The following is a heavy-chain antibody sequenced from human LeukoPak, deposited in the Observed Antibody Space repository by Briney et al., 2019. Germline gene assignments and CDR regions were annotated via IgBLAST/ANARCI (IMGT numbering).Heavy chain of an antibody. CDR1: GFTVSSNY. D-gene: IGHD2-21*02. V-gene: IGHV3-53*04. J-gene: IGHJ3*02. Sequence: GGSLRLSCAASGFTVSSNYMSWVRQAPGKGLEWVSVIYSGGSTYYADSVKGRFTISRHNSKNPLYLQMNSLRAEDTAVYYCARVGAYCGGDCYPKPNDAFDIWGQGTMVTVS. CDR2: IYSGGST. CDR3: ARVGAYCGGDCYPKPNDAFDI.